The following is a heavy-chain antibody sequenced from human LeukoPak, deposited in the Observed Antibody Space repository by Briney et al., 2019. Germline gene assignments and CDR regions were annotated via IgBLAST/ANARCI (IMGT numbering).Heavy chain of an antibody. Sequence: PGGSLRLSCAASEFDFSSHAMTWVRQAPGKGLEWVSAISISGSKTYYADSVKGRLTISRDNSKNTLYLQMSSLRVEDTAVYYCAKDRANWAIDDWGQGTQVTVSS. D-gene: IGHD7-27*01. CDR3: AKDRANWAIDD. J-gene: IGHJ4*02. CDR2: ISISGSKT. V-gene: IGHV3-23*01. CDR1: EFDFSSHA.